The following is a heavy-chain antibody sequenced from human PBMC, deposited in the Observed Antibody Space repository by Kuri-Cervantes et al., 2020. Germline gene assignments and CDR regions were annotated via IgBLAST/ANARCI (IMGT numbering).Heavy chain of an antibody. D-gene: IGHD3-9*01. CDR1: GYTFTSYY. J-gene: IGHJ4*01. CDR3: ARGRDSRLRYFDWYRNYDFDF. CDR2: INPSGGST. Sequence: ASVKVSCKASGYTFTSYYMHWVRQAPGQGLEWMGMINPSGGSTSYAQKFQDRVTMTIDTSTSTVYMELSSLTYEDTAVDYCARGRDSRLRYFDWYRNYDFDFWGQGTMVTVSS. V-gene: IGHV1-46*01.